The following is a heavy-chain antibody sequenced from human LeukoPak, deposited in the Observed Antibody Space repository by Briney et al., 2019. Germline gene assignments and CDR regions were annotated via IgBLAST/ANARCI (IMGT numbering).Heavy chain of an antibody. D-gene: IGHD3-22*01. V-gene: IGHV3-23*01. J-gene: IGHJ4*02. CDR1: GFTFSSYA. Sequence: GSLRLSCAASGFTFSSYAMSWVRQAPGKGLEWVSAISGSGGSTYYADSVKGRFTISRDNSKNTLYLQMNSLRAEDTAVYYCAKSIGYYYRRLNYYFDYWGQGTLVTVSS. CDR2: ISGSGGST. CDR3: AKSIGYYYRRLNYYFDY.